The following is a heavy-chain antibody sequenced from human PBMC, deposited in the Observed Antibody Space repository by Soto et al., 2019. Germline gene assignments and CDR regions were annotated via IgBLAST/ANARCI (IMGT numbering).Heavy chain of an antibody. CDR2: ITASGDAT. Sequence: EVQLLESGGGLEQPGGSLRLSCAASGFTFSSYAMTWVRQAPGKGLECVSVITASGDATAYADSVKGRFTMSRGNSKNTLFLQMNSVRFEDTAVYYGAKEALRWCSGATCYPFDSWGQGTLVTVSS. CDR1: GFTFSSYA. V-gene: IGHV3-23*01. CDR3: AKEALRWCSGATCYPFDS. J-gene: IGHJ4*02. D-gene: IGHD2-15*01.